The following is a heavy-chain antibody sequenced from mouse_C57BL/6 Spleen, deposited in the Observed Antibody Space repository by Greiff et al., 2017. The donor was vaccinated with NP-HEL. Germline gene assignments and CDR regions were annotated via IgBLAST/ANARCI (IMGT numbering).Heavy chain of an antibody. CDR3: TTYYYGSLYAMDY. V-gene: IGHV1-15*01. CDR2: IDPETGGT. Sequence: VQVVESGAELVRPGASVTLSCKASGYTFTDYEMHWVKQTPVHGLEWIGAIDPETGGTAYNQKFKGKAILTADKSSSTAYMELRSLTSEDSAVYYCTTYYYGSLYAMDYWGQGTSVTVSS. D-gene: IGHD1-1*01. J-gene: IGHJ4*01. CDR1: GYTFTDYE.